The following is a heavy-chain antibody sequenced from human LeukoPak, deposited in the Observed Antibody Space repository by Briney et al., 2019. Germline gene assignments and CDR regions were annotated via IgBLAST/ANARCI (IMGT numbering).Heavy chain of an antibody. V-gene: IGHV3-9*01. Sequence: GRSLRLSCAVSGFTLDEYAMHWVRQAPGKGLEWVSGISWNSGSIDYADSVKGRFTISRDNAKNSLSLQMNNLRAEDTALYYCAKDVSGTSYYYYGMDVWGQGTTVTVSS. D-gene: IGHD6-25*01. CDR2: ISWNSGSI. CDR1: GFTLDEYA. J-gene: IGHJ6*02. CDR3: AKDVSGTSYYYYGMDV.